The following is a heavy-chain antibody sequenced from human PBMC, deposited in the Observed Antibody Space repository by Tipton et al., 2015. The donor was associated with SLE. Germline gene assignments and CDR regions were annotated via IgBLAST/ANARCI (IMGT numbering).Heavy chain of an antibody. CDR3: ARHMITGGEFDY. CDR1: GGSVTSYF. D-gene: IGHD3-16*01. CDR2: IYYSGST. J-gene: IGHJ4*02. Sequence: TLSLTCTVSGGSVTSYFWSWFRQPPGKGLEWIGYIYYSGSTNYNPSLKSRVTISVDTSKNQFSLKLSSVTAADTAVYYCARHMITGGEFDYWGQGTLVTVSS. V-gene: IGHV4-59*08.